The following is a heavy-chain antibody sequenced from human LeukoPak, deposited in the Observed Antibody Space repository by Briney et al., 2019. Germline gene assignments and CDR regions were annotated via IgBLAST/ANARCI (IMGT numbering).Heavy chain of an antibody. V-gene: IGHV1-24*01. CDR3: AREGHSSGEFDP. D-gene: IGHD6-25*01. CDR2: FDPEDGET. CDR1: GYTLTELS. Sequence: ASVTVSCKVSGYTLTELSMHWVRQAPGKGLEWMGGFDPEDGETIYAQKFQGRVTMTEDTSTDTAYMELSRLKSDDTAVYYCAREGHSSGEFDPWGQGTLVTVSS. J-gene: IGHJ5*02.